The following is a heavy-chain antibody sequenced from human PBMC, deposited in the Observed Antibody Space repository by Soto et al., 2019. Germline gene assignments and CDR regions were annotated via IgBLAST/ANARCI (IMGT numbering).Heavy chain of an antibody. J-gene: IGHJ4*02. Sequence: SVKVSCKASGGTFSSYAISWVRQAPGQGLEWMGGIIPIFGTANYAQKFQGRVTITADKSTSTAYMELSSLRSEDTAVYYCETDSSGMTFNYWGQGTLVTVSS. CDR3: ETDSSGMTFNY. CDR1: GGTFSSYA. D-gene: IGHD3-22*01. CDR2: IIPIFGTA. V-gene: IGHV1-69*06.